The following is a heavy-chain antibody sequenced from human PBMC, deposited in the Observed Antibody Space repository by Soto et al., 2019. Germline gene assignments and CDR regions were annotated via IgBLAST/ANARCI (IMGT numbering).Heavy chain of an antibody. J-gene: IGHJ4*02. CDR3: ARSHAGDCSGGSCYSAFDY. V-gene: IGHV1-69*06. D-gene: IGHD2-15*01. CDR1: GGTFSSYA. CDR2: IIPIFGTA. Sequence: SVKVSCKASGGTFSSYAISWVRQAPGQGLEWMGGIIPIFGTANYAQKFQGRVTITADKSTSTAYMELSSLRSEDTAVYYCARSHAGDCSGGSCYSAFDYWGQGTLVTVSS.